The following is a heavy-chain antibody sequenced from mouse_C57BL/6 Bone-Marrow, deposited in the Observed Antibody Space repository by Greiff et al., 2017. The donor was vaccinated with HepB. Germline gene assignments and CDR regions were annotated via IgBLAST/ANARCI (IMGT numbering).Heavy chain of an antibody. D-gene: IGHD1-1*01. CDR1: GYSITSGYY. CDR3: AREEYYYGSSPWFAY. CDR2: ISYDGSN. Sequence: VQLKESGPGLVKPSQSLSLTCSVTGYSITSGYYWNWIRQFPGNKLEWMGYISYDGSNNYNPSLKNRISITRDTSKNQFFLKLSSVTTEDTATYYCAREEYYYGSSPWFAYWGQGTLVTVSA. J-gene: IGHJ3*01. V-gene: IGHV3-6*01.